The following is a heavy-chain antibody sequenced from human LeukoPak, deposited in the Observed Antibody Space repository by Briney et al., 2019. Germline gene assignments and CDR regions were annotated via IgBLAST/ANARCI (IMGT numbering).Heavy chain of an antibody. CDR1: GGTFSSYA. Sequence: ASVKVSCKASGGTFSSYAISWVRQAPGQGLEWMGRVIPILGIANYAQKFQGRVTITADKSTSTAYVELRSLRSDDTAVYYCARDFNYDSSGYYYVVWGQGTLVTVSS. J-gene: IGHJ4*02. V-gene: IGHV1-69*04. CDR2: VIPILGIA. D-gene: IGHD3-22*01. CDR3: ARDFNYDSSGYYYVV.